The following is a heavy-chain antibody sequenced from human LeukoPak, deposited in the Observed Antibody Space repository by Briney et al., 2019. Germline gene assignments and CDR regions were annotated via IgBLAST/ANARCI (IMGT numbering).Heavy chain of an antibody. CDR2: INHSGST. J-gene: IGHJ5*02. Sequence: SETLSLTCAVYGGSFSGYYWSWIRQPPGKGLEWIGEINHSGSTNYNPSLKSRVTISVDTSKSQFSLKLSSVTAADTAVYYCARASNWFDPWGQGTLVTVSS. CDR1: GGSFSGYY. V-gene: IGHV4-34*01. CDR3: ARASNWFDP.